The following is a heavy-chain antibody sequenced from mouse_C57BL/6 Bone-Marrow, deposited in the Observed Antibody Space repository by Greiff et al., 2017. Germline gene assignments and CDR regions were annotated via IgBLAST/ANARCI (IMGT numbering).Heavy chain of an antibody. CDR2: IDPENGDT. Sequence: EVQLQQSGAELVRPGASVKLSCTASGFNIKDDYMHWVKQRPEQGLEWIGWIDPENGDTEYASKFQGKATITADTSSNTAYLQLSSLTSEDTAVYYCTTDTTVVPDYWGQGTTLTGSS. CDR1: GFNIKDDY. CDR3: TTDTTVVPDY. D-gene: IGHD1-1*01. V-gene: IGHV14-4*01. J-gene: IGHJ2*01.